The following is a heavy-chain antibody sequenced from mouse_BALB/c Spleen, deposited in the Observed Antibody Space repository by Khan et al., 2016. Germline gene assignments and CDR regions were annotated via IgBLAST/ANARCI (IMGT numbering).Heavy chain of an antibody. CDR2: ISTYNGNT. J-gene: IGHJ4*01. CDR3: AIITTRAMDY. D-gene: IGHD1-2*01. Sequence: QVQLKESGPEVVRPGVSVKISCKGSGYTFTDYAMHWVKQSHAKSLEWIGVISTYNGNTNYNQKFKGKATMTVDNSSSTAYMELARLTSEDSAIXYCAIITTRAMDYWGQGTSVTVSS. V-gene: IGHV1S137*01. CDR1: GYTFTDYA.